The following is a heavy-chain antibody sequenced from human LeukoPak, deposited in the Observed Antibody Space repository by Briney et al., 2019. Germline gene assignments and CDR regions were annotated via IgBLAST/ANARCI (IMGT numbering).Heavy chain of an antibody. J-gene: IGHJ3*02. CDR1: GFIFDDYA. D-gene: IGHD2-15*01. Sequence: GGSLRLSCAASGFIFDDYAMHWVRQAPGKGLEWVSLISGDGGSTYYADSVKGRFTISRDNSKHSLYLQMNSLRTEDTALYYCAKAKERYCSGGSCVKTAAFDIWGQGTMVTVSS. CDR3: AKAKERYCSGGSCVKTAAFDI. V-gene: IGHV3-43*02. CDR2: ISGDGGST.